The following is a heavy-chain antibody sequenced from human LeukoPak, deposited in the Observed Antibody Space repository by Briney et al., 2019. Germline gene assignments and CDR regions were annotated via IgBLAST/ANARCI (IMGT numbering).Heavy chain of an antibody. CDR2: IHPEGNEK. CDR1: GFTFSNFW. D-gene: IGHD1-1*01. Sequence: GGSLRLSCAASGFTFSNFWMSWVRQAPGRGLEWVANIHPEGNEKYHVESGKGRFSISRDNPKNSLFLQMNGLRVEDTAVYYCARGDDFSGDHWGQGTLVTVSS. V-gene: IGHV3-7*04. CDR3: ARGDDFSGDH. J-gene: IGHJ4*02.